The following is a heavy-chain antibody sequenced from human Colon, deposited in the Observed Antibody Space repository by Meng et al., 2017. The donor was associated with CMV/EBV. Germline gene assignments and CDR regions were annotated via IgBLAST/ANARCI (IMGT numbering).Heavy chain of an antibody. CDR2: INTYNGNT. V-gene: IGHV1-18*01. D-gene: IGHD2-2*01. J-gene: IGHJ6*02. Sequence: ASVKVSCKASGYTFTSYGINWVRQAPGQGPEWMGWINTYNGNTKYAQKLQGRVTMTTDTFTSTAYMELRSLRSDDTAVYYCARWGNCRSISCYVYNYYGMDVWGQGTTVTVSS. CDR1: GYTFTSYG. CDR3: ARWGNCRSISCYVYNYYGMDV.